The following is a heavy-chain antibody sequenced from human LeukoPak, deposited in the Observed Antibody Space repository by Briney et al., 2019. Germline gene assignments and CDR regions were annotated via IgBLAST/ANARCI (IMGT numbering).Heavy chain of an antibody. CDR3: AKATYSTSPGYYFDY. D-gene: IGHD6-6*01. CDR2: ISSSSNYI. Sequence: GGSLRLSCAASGFTFSTYSMNWVRQAPGKGLEWVSFISSSSNYIYYADSVKGRFTISRDNAKNSLYLQMNSLRAEDTAFYYCAKATYSTSPGYYFDYWGQGTLVTVSS. J-gene: IGHJ4*02. CDR1: GFTFSTYS. V-gene: IGHV3-21*04.